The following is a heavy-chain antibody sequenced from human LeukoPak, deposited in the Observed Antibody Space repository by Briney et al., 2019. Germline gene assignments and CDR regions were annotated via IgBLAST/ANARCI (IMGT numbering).Heavy chain of an antibody. Sequence: GGSLRLSCAASGFTFSDYTMNWVRQAPGKGLEWVSYIDLSGSTLYYVDSVKGRFTISRDNAKNSLYLQMNSLRAEDTAVYYCARVLSGSWDWFDPWGQGTLVTVSS. CDR2: IDLSGSTL. D-gene: IGHD3-22*01. V-gene: IGHV3-48*04. J-gene: IGHJ5*02. CDR3: ARVLSGSWDWFDP. CDR1: GFTFSDYT.